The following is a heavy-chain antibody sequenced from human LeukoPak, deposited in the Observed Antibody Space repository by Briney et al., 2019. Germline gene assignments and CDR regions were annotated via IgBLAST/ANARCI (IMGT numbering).Heavy chain of an antibody. D-gene: IGHD3-9*01. J-gene: IGHJ1*01. CDR2: IYYSGGT. CDR3: ARLDYDILTGYWSEYFQH. Sequence: PSETLSLTCTVSGGSISSSSYYWGWIRQPPGKGLEWIGSIYYSGGTYYNPSLKSRVTISVDTSKNQFPLKLSSVTAADTAVYYCARLDYDILTGYWSEYFQHWGQGTLVTVSS. V-gene: IGHV4-39*01. CDR1: GGSISSSSYY.